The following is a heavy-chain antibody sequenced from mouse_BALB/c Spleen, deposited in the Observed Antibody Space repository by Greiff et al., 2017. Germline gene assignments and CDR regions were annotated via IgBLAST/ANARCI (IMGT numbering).Heavy chain of an antibody. D-gene: IGHD2-14*01. CDR3: ARVDYRYDGAYYAMDY. CDR2: IWAGGST. Sequence: VQLQESGPGLVAPSQSLSITCTVSGFSLTSYGVHWVRQPPGKGLEWLGVIWAGGSTNYNSALMSRLSISKDNSKSQVFLKMNSLQTDDTAMYYCARVDYRYDGAYYAMDYWGQGTSVTVSS. V-gene: IGHV2-9*02. CDR1: GFSLTSYG. J-gene: IGHJ4*01.